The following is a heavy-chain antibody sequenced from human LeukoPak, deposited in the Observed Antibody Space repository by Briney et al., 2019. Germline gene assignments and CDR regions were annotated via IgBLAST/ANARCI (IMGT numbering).Heavy chain of an antibody. V-gene: IGHV1-18*01. CDR1: GYTFTSYG. J-gene: IGHJ6*03. D-gene: IGHD6-13*01. CDR3: ARTADPNYYYYYYMDV. Sequence: GASVKVSCKASGYTFTSYGISWVRQAPGQGLEWMGWISAYNGNTNYAQKLRGRVTMTTDTSTSTAYMELRSLRSDDTAVYYCARTADPNYYYYYYMDVWGKGTTVTVSS. CDR2: ISAYNGNT.